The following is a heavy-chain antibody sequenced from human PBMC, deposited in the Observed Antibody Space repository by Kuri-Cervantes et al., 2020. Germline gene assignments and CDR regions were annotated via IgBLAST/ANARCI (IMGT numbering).Heavy chain of an antibody. Sequence: GESLKISCAASGFTFSSYAMSWVRQAPGKGLEWVSAISGSGGSTYYADSVKGRFTISRDNSKNTLYLQMNSLRAEDTAVYYCAKRAGGDWFDPWGQETLVTVSS. CDR3: AKRAGGDWFDP. J-gene: IGHJ5*02. CDR1: GFTFSSYA. V-gene: IGHV3-23*01. D-gene: IGHD3-10*01. CDR2: ISGSGGST.